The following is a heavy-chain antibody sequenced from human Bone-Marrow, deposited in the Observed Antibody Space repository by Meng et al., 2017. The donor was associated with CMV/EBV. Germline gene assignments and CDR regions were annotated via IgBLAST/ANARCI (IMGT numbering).Heavy chain of an antibody. CDR3: ARDKNPGIGFDY. D-gene: IGHD1-14*01. V-gene: IGHV4-39*07. CDR2: IYYSGST. CDR1: GGSISSSSHY. J-gene: IGHJ4*02. Sequence: SETLSLTCTVSGGSISSSSHYWGWIRQPPGKGLEWIGSIYYSGSTYYNPSLKSRVTISVDTSKNQFSLKLSSVTAADTAVYYCARDKNPGIGFDYWGQGTLVTVSS.